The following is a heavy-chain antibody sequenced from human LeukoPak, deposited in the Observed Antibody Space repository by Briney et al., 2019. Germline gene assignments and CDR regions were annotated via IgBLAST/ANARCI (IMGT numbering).Heavy chain of an antibody. CDR2: IYYSGST. D-gene: IGHD3-10*01. J-gene: IGHJ5*02. CDR3: ASERGSNWFDP. V-gene: IGHV4-30-4*01. CDR1: GGSISSGDYY. Sequence: SQTLSLTCTVSGGSISSGDYYWSWLRQPPGKGLEWIVYIYYSGSTYYNPSLKSRVTISVDTSKNQFSLKLSSVTAADTAVYYCASERGSNWFDPWGQGTLVTVSS.